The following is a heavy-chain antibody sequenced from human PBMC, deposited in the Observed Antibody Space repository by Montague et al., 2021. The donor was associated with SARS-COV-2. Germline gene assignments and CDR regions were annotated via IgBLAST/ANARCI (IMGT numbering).Heavy chain of an antibody. J-gene: IGHJ4*02. V-gene: IGHV4-34*01. CDR2: INHSGST. CDR3: ARGARQGYGFRLGSFDS. Sequence: SETLSLTCAVYGGSFSGYYWNWIRQPPGKGLEWIGEINHSGSTNYNPSLKSRVTMSVDTSKYQFPLKLSSVTAADTAVYYCARGARQGYGFRLGSFDSWGQGTLVTVSS. D-gene: IGHD3-10*01. CDR1: GGSFSGYY.